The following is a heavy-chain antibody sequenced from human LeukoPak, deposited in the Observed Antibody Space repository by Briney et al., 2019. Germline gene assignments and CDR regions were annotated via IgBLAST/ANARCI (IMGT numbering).Heavy chain of an antibody. Sequence: ASVKVSCKASGYTFTSYDINWVRQATGQGLEWMGWMNPNSGNTGYAQKFQGRVTMTRNTSISTAYMELSSLRSEDTAVYYCARAFPESGYDVSSWFDPWGQGTLVTVSS. CDR2: MNPNSGNT. CDR3: ARAFPESGYDVSSWFDP. V-gene: IGHV1-8*01. D-gene: IGHD5-12*01. CDR1: GYTFTSYD. J-gene: IGHJ5*02.